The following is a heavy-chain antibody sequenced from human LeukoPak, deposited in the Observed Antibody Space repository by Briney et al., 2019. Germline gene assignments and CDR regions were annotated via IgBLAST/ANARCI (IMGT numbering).Heavy chain of an antibody. J-gene: IGHJ6*02. CDR1: GFTFSSYA. CDR3: AREGVVVPAAIRSRNYYYYGMDV. D-gene: IGHD2-2*02. V-gene: IGHV3-48*04. CDR2: ISSSGSTI. Sequence: GGSLRLSCAASGFTFSSYAMHWIRQAPGKGLEWVSYISSSGSTIYYADSVKGRFTISRDNAKNSLYLQMNSLRAEDTAVYYCAREGVVVPAAIRSRNYYYYGMDVWGQGTTVTVSS.